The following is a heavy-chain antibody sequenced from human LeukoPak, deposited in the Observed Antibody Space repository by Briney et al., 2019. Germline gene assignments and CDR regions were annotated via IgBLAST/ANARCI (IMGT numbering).Heavy chain of an antibody. Sequence: GRHLKPSCARSEFALRRSRIDWVRQVPEKGQERVTNIKEDGSEKYYVDSVKGRFTISRDNTKNSLYLQMNRLRVEDTAVYYCARGGGSPEDYWGQGTLVTVSS. D-gene: IGHD3-16*01. CDR2: IKEDGSEK. CDR1: EFALRRSR. CDR3: ARGGGSPEDY. J-gene: IGHJ4*02. V-gene: IGHV3-7*01.